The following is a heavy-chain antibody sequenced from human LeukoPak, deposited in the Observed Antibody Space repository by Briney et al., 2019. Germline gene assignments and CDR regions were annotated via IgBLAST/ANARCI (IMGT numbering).Heavy chain of an antibody. V-gene: IGHV1-18*01. CDR3: ARVDPYYYDSSGYDY. Sequence: ASVKVSCKASGYTFTSYGISWVRQAPGQGLEWVGWISAYNGNTNYAQKLQGRVTMTTDTSTSTAYMELRSLRSDDTAVYYCARVDPYYYDSSGYDYWDQGTLVTVSS. CDR1: GYTFTSYG. D-gene: IGHD3-22*01. J-gene: IGHJ4*02. CDR2: ISAYNGNT.